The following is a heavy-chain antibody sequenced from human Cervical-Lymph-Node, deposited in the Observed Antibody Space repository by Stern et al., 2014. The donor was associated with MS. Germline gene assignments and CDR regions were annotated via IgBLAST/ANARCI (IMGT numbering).Heavy chain of an antibody. Sequence: QVQLQESGPRLVKPSQTLSLTCTVSGGSIRSGGFYCTWVRQPAGKGPEWIGRMYATGGSTYNPSLQSRAPIAVDTSKNQFSLTLSYVAAADTAIYYCVRDHDYYGMDVWGQGTTVTVSS. CDR1: GGSIRSGGFY. CDR2: MYATGGS. J-gene: IGHJ6*02. CDR3: VRDHDYYGMDV. V-gene: IGHV4-61*02.